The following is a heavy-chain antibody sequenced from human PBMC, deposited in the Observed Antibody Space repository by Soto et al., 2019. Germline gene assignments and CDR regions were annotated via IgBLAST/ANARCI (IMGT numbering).Heavy chain of an antibody. CDR1: GYTFTSNG. CDR3: ARDSGQTTVTTRYFDY. D-gene: IGHD4-17*01. J-gene: IGHJ4*02. CDR2: ISAYNGNT. V-gene: IGHV1-18*01. Sequence: GASVKVSCEASGYTFTSNGISWVRQAPGQGLEWMGWISAYNGNTNYAQKLQGRVTMTTDTSTSTAYMELRSLRSDDTAVYYCARDSGQTTVTTRYFDYWGQGTLVTVSS.